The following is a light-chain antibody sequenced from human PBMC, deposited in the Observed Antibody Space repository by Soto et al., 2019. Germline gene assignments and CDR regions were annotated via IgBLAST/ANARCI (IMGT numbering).Light chain of an antibody. CDR3: QQYGSFPRT. Sequence: EIVLTQSPATLSLSPGERATLSCRASQGVSGNYLAWYQQKPGQAPRLLIYVASSRATGVPDTFSGSGSGTDFTLTISRLEPEDFAVYYCQQYGSFPRTFGQGTRVEIK. J-gene: IGKJ1*01. V-gene: IGKV3-20*01. CDR1: QGVSGNY. CDR2: VAS.